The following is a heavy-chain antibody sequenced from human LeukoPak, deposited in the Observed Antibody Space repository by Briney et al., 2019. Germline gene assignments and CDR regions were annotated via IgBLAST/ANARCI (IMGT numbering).Heavy chain of an antibody. D-gene: IGHD3-22*01. CDR3: AKMNRAYYDSSGYYCDY. J-gene: IGHJ4*02. Sequence: PGGSLRLSCAASGFTFSSYAMSWVRQAPGKGLEWVSAISSSAAGTYYADSVKGRFTISRDNSKNTLYLQMNSLRAEDTAVYYCAKMNRAYYDSSGYYCDYWGQGTLVTVSS. CDR1: GFTFSSYA. V-gene: IGHV3-23*01. CDR2: ISSSAAGT.